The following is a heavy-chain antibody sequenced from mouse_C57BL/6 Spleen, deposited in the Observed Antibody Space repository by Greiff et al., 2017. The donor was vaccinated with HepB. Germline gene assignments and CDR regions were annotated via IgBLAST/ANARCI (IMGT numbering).Heavy chain of an antibody. CDR2: IDPETGGT. CDR3: TSYVFDY. CDR1: GYTFTDYE. D-gene: IGHD1-1*01. V-gene: IGHV1-15*01. Sequence: QVQLKQSGAELVRPGASVTLSCKASGYTFTDYEMHWVKQTPVHGLEWIGAIDPETGGTAYNQKFKGKAILTADKSSSTAYMELRSLTSEDSAVYYCTSYVFDYWGQGTTLTVSS. J-gene: IGHJ2*01.